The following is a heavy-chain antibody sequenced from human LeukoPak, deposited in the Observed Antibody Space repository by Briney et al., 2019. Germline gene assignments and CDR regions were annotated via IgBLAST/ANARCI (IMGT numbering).Heavy chain of an antibody. V-gene: IGHV3-23*01. D-gene: IGHD2-15*01. CDR3: AKLVGVAPTDY. CDR2: ISASAGGT. CDR1: GFTFSGYA. J-gene: IGHJ4*02. Sequence: GGSLRLSCAASGFTFSGYAMSWVRQAPGKGLEWVSGISASAGGTYYADSVKGRFTISRDNSKNTLYLQLDSLTAEDTAVYYCAKLVGVAPTDYWGQGTPVTVSS.